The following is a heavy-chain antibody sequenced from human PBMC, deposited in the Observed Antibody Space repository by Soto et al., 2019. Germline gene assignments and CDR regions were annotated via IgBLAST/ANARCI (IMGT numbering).Heavy chain of an antibody. CDR1: GFTFSTYD. V-gene: IGHV3-74*03. J-gene: IGHJ4*02. Sequence: GGSLRLSCAASGFTFSTYDMHWVRQPPGKGPEWVSRMTGDGRTTQYADSVKGRFTASRDNAKSTLYLQMNSLRAEDTAVYYCATAEVDYWGPGTLVTVSS. CDR2: MTGDGRTT. CDR3: ATAEVDY.